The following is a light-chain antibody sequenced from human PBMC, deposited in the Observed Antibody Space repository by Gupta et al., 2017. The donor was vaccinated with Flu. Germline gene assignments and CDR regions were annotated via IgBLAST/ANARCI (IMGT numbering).Light chain of an antibody. J-gene: IGKJ5*01. V-gene: IGKV1-33*01. CDR1: REISNY. CDR3: QQYYNFPLP. Sequence: DIQMTQSPSSLSASVGDRVTITCQASREISNYLYWYQQKPGKVPKLLIYDGSKLEIGVPSRFSGSGSGTNFTFTISSLQREDLAKYYCQQYYNFPLPFGQGTRLDIK. CDR2: DGS.